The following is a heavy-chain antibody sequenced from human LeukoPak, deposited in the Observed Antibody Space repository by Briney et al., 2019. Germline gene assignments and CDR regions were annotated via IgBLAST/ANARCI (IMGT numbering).Heavy chain of an antibody. D-gene: IGHD6-6*01. CDR1: GFTFSNYG. CDR3: AKGQLVGPFDY. V-gene: IGHV3-30*18. CDR2: ISYDGSNK. Sequence: GGSLRLSCAASGFTFSNYGIHWVRQAPGKGLEWVAVISYDGSNKYYADSVKGRFTISRDNSKNTLYLQMNSLRAEDTAVYYCAKGQLVGPFDYWGQGTLVTVSS. J-gene: IGHJ4*02.